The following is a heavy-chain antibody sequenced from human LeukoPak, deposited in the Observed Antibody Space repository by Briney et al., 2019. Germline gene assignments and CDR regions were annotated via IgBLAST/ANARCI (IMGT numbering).Heavy chain of an antibody. J-gene: IGHJ4*02. CDR1: GYSFTSYW. Sequence: GESLKITCKGSGYSFTSYWIGWVRQMPGKGLECMGIIYPGDSDTRYSPSFQGQVTISADKSISTAYLQWSSLKASDTAMYYCARLLLWFGESQYYFDYWGQGTLVTVSS. D-gene: IGHD3-10*01. V-gene: IGHV5-51*01. CDR3: ARLLLWFGESQYYFDY. CDR2: IYPGDSDT.